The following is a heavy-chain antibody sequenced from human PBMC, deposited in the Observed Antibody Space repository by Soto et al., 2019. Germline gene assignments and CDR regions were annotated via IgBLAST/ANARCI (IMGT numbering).Heavy chain of an antibody. D-gene: IGHD2-8*01. CDR3: AKDRCTNAVCSTDY. J-gene: IGHJ4*02. Sequence: PGGSLRLSCAASGFTFTSYAMTWVRQAPGKGLEWVSVITGRGDNTYYADSVKGRFTISRDNSKNTLYLQMNSLRAEDTAVYYCAKDRCTNAVCSTDYWGQGTLVTVSS. CDR2: ITGRGDNT. V-gene: IGHV3-23*01. CDR1: GFTFTSYA.